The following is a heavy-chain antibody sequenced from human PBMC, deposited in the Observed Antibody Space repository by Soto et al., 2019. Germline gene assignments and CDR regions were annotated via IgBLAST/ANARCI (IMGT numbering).Heavy chain of an antibody. CDR2: INHYGST. CDR3: ATHCSSTSCYYTFDP. J-gene: IGHJ5*02. V-gene: IGHV4-34*01. CDR1: GGPFSSYY. D-gene: IGHD2-2*01. Sequence: QVQLQQWGAGLLKPSETLSLTCAVYGGPFSSYYWSWIRQPPGKGLEWIGQINHYGSTDYNPSLKSRVTISVDTSKNHFSLRLSSVTAADTAMYYCATHCSSTSCYYTFDPWGQGTLVTVSS.